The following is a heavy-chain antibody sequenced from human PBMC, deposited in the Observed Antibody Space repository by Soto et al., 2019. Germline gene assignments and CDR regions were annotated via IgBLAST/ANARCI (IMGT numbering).Heavy chain of an antibody. V-gene: IGHV1-18*01. Sequence: QVQLVQSGAEVKKPGASVKVSCKASGYTFTSYGISWVRQAPGQGLEWMGWISAYTGNTNYAPNLQGRVTMITDTSTSTAYLELRSLRADVTAVYYCASDGDRYCSGGSCQNWFDPGGQGTLVTFSA. CDR1: GYTFTSYG. CDR3: ASDGDRYCSGGSCQNWFDP. D-gene: IGHD2-15*01. J-gene: IGHJ5*02. CDR2: ISAYTGNT.